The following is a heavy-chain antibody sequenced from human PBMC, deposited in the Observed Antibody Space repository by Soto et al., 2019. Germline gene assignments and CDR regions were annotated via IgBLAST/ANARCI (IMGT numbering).Heavy chain of an antibody. CDR2: IYYSGST. CDR3: ARGCSSTSYYGHYYYYYMDV. D-gene: IGHD2-2*01. Sequence: SETLSLTCTVSGGSISSYYWSWIRQPPGKGLEWIGYIYYSGSTNYNPSLKSRVTISVDTSKNQFSLKLSSVTAADTAVYYCARGCSSTSYYGHYYYYYMDVWGKGTTVTVSS. V-gene: IGHV4-59*01. CDR1: GGSISSYY. J-gene: IGHJ6*03.